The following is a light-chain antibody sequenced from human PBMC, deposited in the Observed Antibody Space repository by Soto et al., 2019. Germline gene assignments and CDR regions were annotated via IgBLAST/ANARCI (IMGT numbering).Light chain of an antibody. CDR3: QQRSNWPIT. CDR2: DAS. CDR1: QSVSDY. V-gene: IGKV3-11*01. Sequence: EIMLTQSPATLSLSPGERATLSCRASQSVSDYLAWYQQKPGQAPRLLIYDASNRATGIPPRFGGSGSGTDFTLTISSLEPEDFAVYYCQQRSNWPITFCQGTRLEIK. J-gene: IGKJ5*01.